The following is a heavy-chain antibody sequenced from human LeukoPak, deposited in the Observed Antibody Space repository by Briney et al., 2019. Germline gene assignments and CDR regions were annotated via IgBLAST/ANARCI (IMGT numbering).Heavy chain of an antibody. Sequence: SQTLSLTCAVSGGSISSGGYSWCWIRQPPGKGLEWIGYIYHSGSTYYNPSLKSRVTISVDTSKNQFSLNLSSVTAADTAVYYCARRWVYDKRAFDAWGQGTMVTVSS. D-gene: IGHD3-16*01. J-gene: IGHJ3*01. V-gene: IGHV4-30-2*01. CDR1: GGSISSGGYS. CDR2: IYHSGST. CDR3: ARRWVYDKRAFDA.